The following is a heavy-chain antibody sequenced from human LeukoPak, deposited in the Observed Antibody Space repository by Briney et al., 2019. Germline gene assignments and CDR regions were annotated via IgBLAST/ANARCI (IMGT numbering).Heavy chain of an antibody. J-gene: IGHJ3*01. V-gene: IGHV4-4*07. CDR3: AREDSGVWRAFDV. CDR1: AGSISSYF. Sequence: SETLSLTCTGSAGSISSYFWSWIRQPAGKGLEWIGRLYTSGTTNYNPSLKGRLTMSLDTSRNQFSLNLTSVTAADTAMYYCAREDSGVWRAFDVWGQGTMVTVSS. D-gene: IGHD3-16*01. CDR2: LYTSGTT.